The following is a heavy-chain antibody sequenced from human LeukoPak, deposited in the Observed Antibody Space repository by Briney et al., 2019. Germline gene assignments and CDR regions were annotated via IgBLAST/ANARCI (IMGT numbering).Heavy chain of an antibody. V-gene: IGHV1-69*01. CDR2: IXPXFSTA. Sequence: ASVKVSCKASGGTFSSYAISWVRQAPGQGLEWMGGIXPXFSTANYAQKFQGRVTITADESTSTAYMELSSLRSEDTAVYYCASLIYCSSTSCDIYGMDVWGQGTTVTVSS. CDR3: ASLIYCSSTSCDIYGMDV. J-gene: IGHJ6*02. D-gene: IGHD2-2*01. CDR1: GGTFSSYA.